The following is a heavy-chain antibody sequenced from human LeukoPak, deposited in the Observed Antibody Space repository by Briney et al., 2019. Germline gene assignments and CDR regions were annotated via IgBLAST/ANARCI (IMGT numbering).Heavy chain of an antibody. CDR2: ISYDGSNK. Sequence: GGSLRLSCAASGFTFSNYAMHWVRQGPGKGLEWVAVISYDGSNKYYADSVKGRFTISRDNSKNTLYLQMNSLRAEDTAVYYCAKGIYGDYSEYFQHWGQGTLVTVSS. CDR1: GFTFSNYA. J-gene: IGHJ1*01. V-gene: IGHV3-30*18. D-gene: IGHD4-17*01. CDR3: AKGIYGDYSEYFQH.